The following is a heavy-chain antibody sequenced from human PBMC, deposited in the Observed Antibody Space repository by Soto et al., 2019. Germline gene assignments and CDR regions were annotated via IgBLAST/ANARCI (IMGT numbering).Heavy chain of an antibody. Sequence: EVQLLESGGGLVQPGGSLRLSCAASGFTLSSYAMTWVRQAPGKGLEWVSVISDSDNATYYADSVKGRLTISRDNSTNTLYLQLNSLGAEDTDVYYCAKGVSSSAWSASDSWGQGTLVTVSA. D-gene: IGHD6-19*01. J-gene: IGHJ4*02. CDR2: ISDSDNAT. V-gene: IGHV3-23*01. CDR3: AKGVSSSAWSASDS. CDR1: GFTLSSYA.